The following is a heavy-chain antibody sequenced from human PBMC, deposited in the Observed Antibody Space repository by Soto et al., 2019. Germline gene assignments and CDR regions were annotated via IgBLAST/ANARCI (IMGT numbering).Heavy chain of an antibody. Sequence: GGSLRLSCVTSGFTFSNYPMHWVRQAPGKGLEWVAAISFDGNNKNYADSVKGRFTVSRDNSKNTLFLEIKSLRPEDTAVYYCAREHYGGYGRYWFDPWGQGTLVTVSS. D-gene: IGHD5-12*01. CDR1: GFTFSNYP. CDR2: ISFDGNNK. V-gene: IGHV3-30-3*01. J-gene: IGHJ5*02. CDR3: AREHYGGYGRYWFDP.